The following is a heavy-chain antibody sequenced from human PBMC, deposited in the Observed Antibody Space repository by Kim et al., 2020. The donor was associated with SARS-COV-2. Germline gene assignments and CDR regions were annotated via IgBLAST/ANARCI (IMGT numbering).Heavy chain of an antibody. Sequence: ASVKVSCKVSGYTLTELSMHWVRQAPGKGLEWMGGFDPEDGETIYAQKFQGRVTMTEDTSTDTAYMDLSSLRSEDTAVYYCATLDSSGYYKEYYFDYWGQGTLCTVSS. V-gene: IGHV1-24*01. CDR3: ATLDSSGYYKEYYFDY. J-gene: IGHJ4*02. CDR1: GYTLTELS. CDR2: FDPEDGET. D-gene: IGHD3-22*01.